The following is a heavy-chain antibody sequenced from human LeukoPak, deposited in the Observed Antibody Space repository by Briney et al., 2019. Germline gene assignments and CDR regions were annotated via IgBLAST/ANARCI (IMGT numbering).Heavy chain of an antibody. V-gene: IGHV1-8*01. D-gene: IGHD6-13*01. CDR2: MNPNSGNI. J-gene: IGHJ3*02. CDR1: GYTFTSYD. Sequence: GASVKVSCKASGYTFTSYDINWVRQATGQGLEWMGWMNPNSGNIGYAQKFQGRVTMTRNTSISTAYMELSSLRSEDTAVYYCARGSAAADAFDIWGQGTMVTVSS. CDR3: ARGSAAADAFDI.